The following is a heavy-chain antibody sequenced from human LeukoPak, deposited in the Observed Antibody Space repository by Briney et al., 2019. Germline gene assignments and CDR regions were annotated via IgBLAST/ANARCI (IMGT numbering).Heavy chain of an antibody. CDR3: AKDRGQQLVLDY. Sequence: GRSLRLSCGASGFNFSSYVMHWVRQAPGKGLEWVAVIWYDESNKYYADSVKGRFTISRDNSKNTLYLQMNSLRADDTAVYYCAKDRGQQLVLDYWGQGTLVTVSS. D-gene: IGHD6-13*01. CDR1: GFNFSSYV. J-gene: IGHJ4*02. V-gene: IGHV3-33*06. CDR2: IWYDESNK.